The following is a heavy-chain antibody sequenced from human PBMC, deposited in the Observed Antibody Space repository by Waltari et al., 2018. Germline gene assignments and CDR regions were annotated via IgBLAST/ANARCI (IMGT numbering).Heavy chain of an antibody. CDR3: AIPGGAFDI. CDR2: IWYDGSNK. V-gene: IGHV3-33*01. J-gene: IGHJ3*02. D-gene: IGHD3-10*01. Sequence: QVQLVESGGGVVKPGRSMRLSCASSGLTFSRYGLPWVRQAPGKGLEWGAVIWYDGSNKYYADSVKGRFTISRDNSKNTLYLQMNSLRAEDTAVYYCAIPGGAFDIWGQGTMVTVSS. CDR1: GLTFSRYG.